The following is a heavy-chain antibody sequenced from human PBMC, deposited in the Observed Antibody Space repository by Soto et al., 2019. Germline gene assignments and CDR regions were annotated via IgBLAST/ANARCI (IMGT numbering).Heavy chain of an antibody. D-gene: IGHD3-16*01. CDR2: ISWNSGSI. V-gene: IGHV3-9*01. J-gene: IGHJ6*03. CDR1: GFTFDDYA. Sequence: EVQLVESGGGLVQPGRSLRPSCAASGFTFDDYAMHWVRQAPGKGLEWVSGISWNSGSIGYADSVKGRFTISRDNAKNSLYLQMNSLRAEDTALYYCAKGGQSYYYYYMDVWGKGTTVTVSS. CDR3: AKGGQSYYYYYMDV.